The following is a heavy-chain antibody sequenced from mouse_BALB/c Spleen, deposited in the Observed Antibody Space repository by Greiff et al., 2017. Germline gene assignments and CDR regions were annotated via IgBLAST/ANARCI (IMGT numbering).Heavy chain of an antibody. Sequence: EVKLMESGPGLVKPSQSLSLTCTVTGYSITSDYAWNWIRQFPGNKLEWMGYISYSGSTSYNPSLKSRISITRDTSKNQFFLQLNSVTTEDTATYYCAVRGYGNPAWFAYWGQGTLVTVSA. CDR2: ISYSGST. D-gene: IGHD2-10*02. J-gene: IGHJ3*01. CDR3: AVRGYGNPAWFAY. CDR1: GYSITSDYA. V-gene: IGHV3-2*02.